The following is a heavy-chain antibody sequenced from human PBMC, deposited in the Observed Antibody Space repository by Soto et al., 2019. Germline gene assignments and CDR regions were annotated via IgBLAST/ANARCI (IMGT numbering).Heavy chain of an antibody. CDR3: ARVKVVGIGYSSSPGESIAYYGMDV. CDR2: IYYSGST. Sequence: LSLTCTVSGGSISSGDYYWSWIRQPPGKGLEWIGYIYYSGSTYYNPSLKSRVTISVDTSKNQFSLKLSSVTAADTAVYYCARVKVVGIGYSSSPGESIAYYGMDVWGQGTSVTVSS. V-gene: IGHV4-30-4*01. J-gene: IGHJ6*02. CDR1: GGSISSGDYY. D-gene: IGHD6-6*01.